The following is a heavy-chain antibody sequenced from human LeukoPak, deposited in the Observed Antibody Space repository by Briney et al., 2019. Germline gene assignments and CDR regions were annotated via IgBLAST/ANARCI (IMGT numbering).Heavy chain of an antibody. CDR3: AKESSGSYYFDY. Sequence: GGSLRLSCTASGFTFGDYAMSWVRQAPGKGLEWVSAISGSGGSTYYADSVKGRFTISRDNSKNTLYLQMNSLRAEDTAVYYCAKESSGSYYFDYWGQGTLVTVSS. CDR2: ISGSGGST. V-gene: IGHV3-23*01. D-gene: IGHD1-26*01. J-gene: IGHJ4*02. CDR1: GFTFGDYA.